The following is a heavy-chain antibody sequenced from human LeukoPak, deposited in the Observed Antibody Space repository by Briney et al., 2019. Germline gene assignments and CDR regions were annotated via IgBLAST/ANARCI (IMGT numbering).Heavy chain of an antibody. D-gene: IGHD3-9*01. V-gene: IGHV4-34*01. CDR3: ARRRVNYDILTGYYTRRGYFDY. CDR2: INHSGST. CDR1: GGSFSGYY. Sequence: PSETLSLTCAVYGGSFSGYYWSWIRQPPGKGLEWIGEINHSGSTNYNPSLKSRVTISVDTSKNQFSLKLSSVTAADTAVYYCARRRVNYDILTGYYTRRGYFDYWGQGTLVTVSS. J-gene: IGHJ4*02.